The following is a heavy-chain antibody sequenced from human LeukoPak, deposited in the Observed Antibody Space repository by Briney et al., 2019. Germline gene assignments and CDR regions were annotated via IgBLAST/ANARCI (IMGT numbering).Heavy chain of an antibody. CDR3: ARDRTAYDYIWGSYRHFDY. D-gene: IGHD3-16*02. CDR2: IIPIFGTA. J-gene: IGHJ4*02. CDR1: GGTFSSYA. Sequence: ASVKVSCKPSGGTFSSYAISWVRQAPGQGLEWMGGIIPIFGTANYAQKFQGRVTITADESTSTAYMELSSLRSEDTAVYYCARDRTAYDYIWGSYRHFDYWGQGTLVTVSS. V-gene: IGHV1-69*13.